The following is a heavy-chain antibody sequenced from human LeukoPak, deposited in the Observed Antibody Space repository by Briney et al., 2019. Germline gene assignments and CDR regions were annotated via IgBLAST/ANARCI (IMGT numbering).Heavy chain of an antibody. CDR1: GFTFSSNA. Sequence: SGGSLRLSCAASGFTFSSNAMSWVSEAPGKGLEWVSAVSVSGDSTYYADSVKGRFTISRDNSRNMVYLQMNRLRAEDTAVYYCAKASPYYDILTGYYYYFDYWGQGTLVTVSS. CDR2: VSVSGDST. D-gene: IGHD3-9*01. CDR3: AKASPYYDILTGYYYYFDY. J-gene: IGHJ4*02. V-gene: IGHV3-23*01.